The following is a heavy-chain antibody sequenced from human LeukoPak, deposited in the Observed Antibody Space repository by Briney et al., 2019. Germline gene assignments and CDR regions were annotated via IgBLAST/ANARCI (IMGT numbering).Heavy chain of an antibody. Sequence: GGSLRLSCAASGFTVSSNYMSWVRQAPGKGLEWVAIIYSGGSTYYADSVKGRFTISRDSLKNTLYLQMNSLSAEDTAVYYCARVWSDTLGRYHFDYWGQGTRVRVSS. V-gene: IGHV3-53*01. CDR3: ARVWSDTLGRYHFDY. D-gene: IGHD2-21*01. CDR1: GFTVSSNY. CDR2: IYSGGST. J-gene: IGHJ4*02.